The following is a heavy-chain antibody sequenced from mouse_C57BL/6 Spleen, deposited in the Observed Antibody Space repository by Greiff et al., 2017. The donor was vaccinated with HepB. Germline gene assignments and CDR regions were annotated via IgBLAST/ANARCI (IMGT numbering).Heavy chain of an antibody. CDR2: IDPSDSET. V-gene: IGHV1-52*01. Sequence: QVQLQQPGAELVRPGSSVKLSCKASGYTFTSYWMHWVKQRPIQGLEWIGNIDPSDSETHYNQKFKDKATLTVDKSSSTAYMQLSSLTSEDSAVYYCARDRFRGYDYGFDYWGQGTTLTVSS. CDR1: GYTFTSYW. J-gene: IGHJ2*01. D-gene: IGHD2-4*01. CDR3: ARDRFRGYDYGFDY.